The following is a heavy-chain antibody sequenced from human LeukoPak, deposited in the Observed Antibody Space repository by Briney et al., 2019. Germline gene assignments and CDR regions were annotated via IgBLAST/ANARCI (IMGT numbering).Heavy chain of an antibody. CDR2: MNPNSGNT. V-gene: IGHV1-8*01. Sequence: SVKVSCKASGYTFTSYDINWVRQATGQGLEWMGWMNPNSGNTGYAQKFQGRVTMTRNTSISTAYMELSSLRSEDTAVYYCARGRTRHSSGYYSLGYWGQGTLVTVSS. J-gene: IGHJ4*02. D-gene: IGHD3-22*01. CDR1: GYTFTSYD. CDR3: ARGRTRHSSGYYSLGY.